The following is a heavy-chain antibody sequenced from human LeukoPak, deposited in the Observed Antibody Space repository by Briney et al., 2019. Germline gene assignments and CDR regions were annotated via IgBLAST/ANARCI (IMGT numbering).Heavy chain of an antibody. CDR1: GFSISRGGYY. V-gene: IGHV4-31*02. CDR2: IYYRGST. CDR3: ARERCSSTSCYTGIGNWFDG. J-gene: IGHJ5*02. D-gene: IGHD2-2*02. Sequence: PSETLSLTCTVSGFSISRGGYYWSCIRHHPGKGLEWIGYIYYRGSTYYTPSRKSRTTIAATTTKNKFSLKLGSVTAADTDVYDGARERCSSTSCYTGIGNWFDGWGQGTLVTVSS.